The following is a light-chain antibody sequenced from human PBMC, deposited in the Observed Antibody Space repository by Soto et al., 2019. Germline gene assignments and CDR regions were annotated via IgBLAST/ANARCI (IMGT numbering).Light chain of an antibody. CDR3: QHYYDIPLT. CDR2: CAS. V-gene: IGKV4-1*01. J-gene: IGKJ4*01. CDR1: QTILSTSNNRDY. Sequence: DIVMTQSPDSLAVSLGERDTINCKSSQTILSTSNNRDYLAGYQQKPGQPPRLLINCASTRLPGVPDRFSGSGSGTDFTLTISNLQSEDVAVYYCQHYYDIPLTFGGGTSVEI.